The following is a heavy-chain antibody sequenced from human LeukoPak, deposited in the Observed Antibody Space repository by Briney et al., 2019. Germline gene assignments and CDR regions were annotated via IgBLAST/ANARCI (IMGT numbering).Heavy chain of an antibody. J-gene: IGHJ4*02. D-gene: IGHD3-10*01. CDR1: GYSFTGYT. Sequence: GASVKGSCKASGYSFTGYTLHLVRQAPGQSLEWMGRIDTGNSNTKYSQTFQGRVTISWDTSATTTYMELSSLRSEDTAVYFCARVFGWQSYDFWGQGTLVTVSS. CDR3: ARVFGWQSYDF. V-gene: IGHV1-3*04. CDR2: IDTGNSNT.